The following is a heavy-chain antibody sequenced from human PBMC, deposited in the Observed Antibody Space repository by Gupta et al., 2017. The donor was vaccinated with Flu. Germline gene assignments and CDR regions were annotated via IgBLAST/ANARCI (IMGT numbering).Heavy chain of an antibody. J-gene: IGHJ5*02. V-gene: IGHV1-46*01. CDR1: GYTFTSYY. D-gene: IGHD3-10*01. CDR3: ARDGSYGLLWFGEFDSSNWFDP. Sequence: QVQLVQSGAEVKKPGASVKVSCKASGYTFTSYYMHWVRQAPGQGLEWMGIINPSGGSTSYAQKFQGRVTMTRDTSTSTVYMELSSLRSEDTAVYYCARDGSYGLLWFGEFDSSNWFDPWGQGTLVTVSS. CDR2: INPSGGST.